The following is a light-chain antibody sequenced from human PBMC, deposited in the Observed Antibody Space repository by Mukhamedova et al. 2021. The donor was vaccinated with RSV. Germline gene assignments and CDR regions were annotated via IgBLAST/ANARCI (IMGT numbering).Light chain of an antibody. CDR2: DDS. CDR3: QVWDASSDHPGV. V-gene: IGLV3-21*02. CDR1: GGKT. J-gene: IGLJ3*02. Sequence: GGKTDHWYQQKPGQAPVMVVYDDSDRPSGVPERFSGSNYGDTATLTISSVEAADEADYYCQVWDASSDHPGVFGGGTKLTVL.